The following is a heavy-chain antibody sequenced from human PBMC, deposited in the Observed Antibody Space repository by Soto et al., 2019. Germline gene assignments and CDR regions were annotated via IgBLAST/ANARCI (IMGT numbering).Heavy chain of an antibody. CDR1: GFTFSSYS. CDR2: ISSSSSYI. D-gene: IGHD6-19*01. V-gene: IGHV3-21*01. Sequence: EVQLVESGGGLVKPGGSLRLSCAASGFTFSSYSMNCVRQAPGKGLEWVSSISSSSSYIYYADSVKGRFTISRDNAKNSLYLQMNSLRAEDTAVYYCARWDSSGWSNYWGQGTLVTVSS. CDR3: ARWDSSGWSNY. J-gene: IGHJ4*02.